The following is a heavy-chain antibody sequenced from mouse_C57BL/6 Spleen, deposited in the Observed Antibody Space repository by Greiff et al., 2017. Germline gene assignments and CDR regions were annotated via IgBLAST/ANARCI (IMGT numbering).Heavy chain of an antibody. D-gene: IGHD2-4*01. V-gene: IGHV1-55*01. Sequence: QVQLQQPGAELVKPGASVKMSCKASGYTFTSYWITWVKQRPGQGLEWIGDIYPGSGSTNYNEKFKSKATLTVDTSSSTAYMQLSSLTSEDSAVYYCARRRAYYDYDGGAMDYWGQGTSVTVSS. CDR2: IYPGSGST. CDR1: GYTFTSYW. J-gene: IGHJ4*01. CDR3: ARRRAYYDYDGGAMDY.